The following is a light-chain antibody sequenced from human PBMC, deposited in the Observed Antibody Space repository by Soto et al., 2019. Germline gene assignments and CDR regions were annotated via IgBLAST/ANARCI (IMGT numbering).Light chain of an antibody. Sequence: EIVFTQSPGILSLSPGERASLSCGASQSISSSFLAWYQQKPGQAPRLLIYGASSRATGIPDRFSGTGSETDFTLTISRXEPEDFAVYYCQQYGNSPITFGQGTRLEIK. J-gene: IGKJ5*01. V-gene: IGKV3-20*01. CDR2: GAS. CDR3: QQYGNSPIT. CDR1: QSISSSF.